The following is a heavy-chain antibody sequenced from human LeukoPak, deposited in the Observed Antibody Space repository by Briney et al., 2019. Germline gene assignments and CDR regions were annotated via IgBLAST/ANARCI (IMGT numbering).Heavy chain of an antibody. J-gene: IGHJ4*02. D-gene: IGHD6-13*01. CDR3: AQTYSSSWFDY. CDR2: IYWNDDK. Sequence: ESGPTLVKPTQTLTLTCTFSGFSLSTSGVGVGWIRQPPGKALEWLALIYWNDDKRYSPSLKSRLTITKDTSKNQVVLTMTNMDPVDTVTYYCAQTYSSSWFDYWGQGTLVTVSS. CDR1: GFSLSTSGVG. V-gene: IGHV2-5*01.